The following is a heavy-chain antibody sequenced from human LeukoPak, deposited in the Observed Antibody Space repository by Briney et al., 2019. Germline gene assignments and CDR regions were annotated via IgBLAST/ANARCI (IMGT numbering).Heavy chain of an antibody. V-gene: IGHV1-46*03. Sequence: ASVKVSCKASGYTFTSYYMHWVRQAPGQGLEWMGIINHSGGSTSYAQKFQGRVTMTRDTSTSTVYMELSSLRSEDTAVYYCARGAVGGNSAYYYYMDVWGKGTTVTVSS. D-gene: IGHD4-23*01. CDR3: ARGAVGGNSAYYYYMDV. CDR1: GYTFTSYY. J-gene: IGHJ6*03. CDR2: INHSGGST.